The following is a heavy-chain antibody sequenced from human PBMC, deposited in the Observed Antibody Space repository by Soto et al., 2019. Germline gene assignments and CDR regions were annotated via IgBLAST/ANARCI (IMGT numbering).Heavy chain of an antibody. D-gene: IGHD3-3*01. CDR3: ARGSGTYYDFWSGYPHDRPSKNYYYYGMDV. CDR2: IYYSGST. J-gene: IGHJ6*02. V-gene: IGHV4-31*03. CDR1: GGSISSGGYY. Sequence: SETLSLTCTVSGGSISSGGYYWSWIRQHPGKGLEWIGYIYYSGSTYYNPSLKSRVTISVDTSKNQFSLKLSSVTAADTAAYYCARGSGTYYDFWSGYPHDRPSKNYYYYGMDVWGQGTTVTVSS.